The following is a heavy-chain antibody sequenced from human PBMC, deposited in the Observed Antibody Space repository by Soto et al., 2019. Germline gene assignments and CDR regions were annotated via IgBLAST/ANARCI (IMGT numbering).Heavy chain of an antibody. D-gene: IGHD2-2*03. Sequence: EVQVVESGGGLVQPGGSLRLSCAASGFTFSRYGMNWVRQAPGKGLEWVAYISSSNTTIYYADSVKGRFTISRDNAKNSLYLQMNSLRDEDTAVYYCARDGYCVSTTCYLLPAVWGQGTTVTVSS. CDR2: ISSSNTTI. J-gene: IGHJ6*02. CDR3: ARDGYCVSTTCYLLPAV. CDR1: GFTFSRYG. V-gene: IGHV3-48*02.